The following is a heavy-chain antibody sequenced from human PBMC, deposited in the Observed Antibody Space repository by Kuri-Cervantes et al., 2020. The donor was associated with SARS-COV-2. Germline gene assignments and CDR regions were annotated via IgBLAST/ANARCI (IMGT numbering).Heavy chain of an antibody. CDR1: GGSISSSSYY. J-gene: IGHJ4*02. CDR2: IYYSGST. Sequence: SETLSLTCTVSGGSISSSSYYWGWIRQPPGKGLEWIGSIYYSGSTYYNPSLKSRVTISVDTSKNQFSLKLSSVTAADTAVYYCVRATTYYDFWSGYSFDYWGQGTLVTVSS. CDR3: VRATTYYDFWSGYSFDY. D-gene: IGHD3-3*01. V-gene: IGHV4-39*07.